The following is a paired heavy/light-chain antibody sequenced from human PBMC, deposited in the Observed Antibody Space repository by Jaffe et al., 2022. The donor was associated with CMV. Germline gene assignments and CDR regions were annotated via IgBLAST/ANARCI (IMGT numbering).Heavy chain of an antibody. Sequence: QVHLVQSGAEVKKPGASVKISCKASGYSFTNYAIHWVRQAPGQGLEWMGWINAGNGNTKYSQKLQGRVTITRDTSATTVYVELSSLTSEDTAIYYCAREPYPVGAEDWFDPWGQGTLLTMSS. D-gene: IGHD1-26*01. CDR1: GYSFTNYA. CDR2: INAGNGNT. V-gene: IGHV1-3*01. J-gene: IGHJ5*02. CDR3: AREPYPVGAEDWFDP.
Light chain of an antibody. CDR2: QDT. J-gene: IGLJ2*01. CDR3: QVWDSGTVV. CDR1: NLERKS. Sequence: SYELTQPPSVSVSPGQPASIPCSGDNLERKSVYWYHQKAGQSPVLVIFQDTKRPSGIPERFSGSNSGDTATLTISGTQALDEADYHCQVWDSGTVVFGGGTKLTVL. V-gene: IGLV3-1*01.